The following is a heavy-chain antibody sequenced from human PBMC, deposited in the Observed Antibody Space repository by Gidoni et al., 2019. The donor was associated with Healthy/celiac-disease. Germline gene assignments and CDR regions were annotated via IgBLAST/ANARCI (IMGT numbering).Heavy chain of an antibody. CDR1: GGSISSYD. V-gene: IGHV4-4*07. J-gene: IGHJ1*01. CDR3: ASGDSGWAGVFLQH. D-gene: IGHD6-19*01. CDR2: SYASGST. Sequence: QVQLQESGPGLVKPSETLSLTCTGAGGSISSYDWSWSRRPAGKGLEWIGRSYASGSTNYHPSLKSRFTMSVDTSTTQFSLKLSSVTAADPAVSYCASGDSGWAGVFLQHWGQGTLVTVSS.